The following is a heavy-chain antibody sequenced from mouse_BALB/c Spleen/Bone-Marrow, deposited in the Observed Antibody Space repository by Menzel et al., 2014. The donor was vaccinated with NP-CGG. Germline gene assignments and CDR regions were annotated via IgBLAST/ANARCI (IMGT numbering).Heavy chain of an antibody. D-gene: IGHD2-14*01. Sequence: VKLVESGPELVRPGASVKMSCKASGYTFTSYWMHWVKQRPGQGLEWIGMIDPSNSETRLNQKFKDKATLNVDKSSNTAYMQLSSLTSKDSAVYYCARNYRYPRPYAMDYWGQGTSVTVSS. J-gene: IGHJ4*01. CDR1: GYTFTSYW. CDR3: ARNYRYPRPYAMDY. V-gene: IGHV1S127*01. CDR2: IDPSNSET.